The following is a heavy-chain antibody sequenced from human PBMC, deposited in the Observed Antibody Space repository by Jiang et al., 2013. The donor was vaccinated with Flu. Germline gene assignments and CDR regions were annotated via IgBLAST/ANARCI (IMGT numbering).Heavy chain of an antibody. D-gene: IGHD2-2*01. V-gene: IGHV4-34*01. Sequence: GLVKPSETLSLTCAVSGGSFSGYYWSWIRQPPGKGLEWIGEINHSGSTNYNPSLKSRVTISVDTSKNQFSLKLSSVTAADTAVYYCARGPDCSSTSCYYYYYYGMDVWGQGTTVTVSS. CDR3: ARGPDCSSTSCYYYYYYGMDV. J-gene: IGHJ6*02. CDR1: GGSFSGYY. CDR2: INHSGST.